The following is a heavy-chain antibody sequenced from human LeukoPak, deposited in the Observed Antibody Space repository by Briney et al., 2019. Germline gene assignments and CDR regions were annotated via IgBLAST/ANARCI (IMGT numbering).Heavy chain of an antibody. CDR2: IYYSGST. J-gene: IGHJ4*02. Sequence: PSETLSLTCTVSVGSISSGGYYWSWIRQHPGKGLGWIGYIYYSGSTYYNPSLKSRFTISVDTTNNQFSLKLSSVTAADTDVYYCARARYNWTNHGGGAFDYWGQGTLVTVSS. D-gene: IGHD1/OR15-1a*01. CDR3: ARARYNWTNHGGGAFDY. CDR1: VGSISSGGYY. V-gene: IGHV4-31*03.